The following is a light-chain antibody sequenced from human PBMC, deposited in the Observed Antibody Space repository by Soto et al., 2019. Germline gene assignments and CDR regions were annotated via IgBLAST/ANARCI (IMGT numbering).Light chain of an antibody. Sequence: EIVLTQSPGTLSLSPGERVTLSCRASQSVSSSYLAWYPQKPGQAPRLLIYGASSRATGIPDRCSGSGSGTDFTLTISRREPEDLAVYYCQQYGSAPLSFGGGTKVEIK. CDR1: QSVSSSY. J-gene: IGKJ4*01. V-gene: IGKV3-20*01. CDR3: QQYGSAPLS. CDR2: GAS.